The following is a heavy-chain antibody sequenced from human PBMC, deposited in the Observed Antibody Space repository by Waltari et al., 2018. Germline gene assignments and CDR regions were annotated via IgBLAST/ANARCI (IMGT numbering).Heavy chain of an antibody. CDR2: ISWNSGSI. J-gene: IGHJ6*03. D-gene: IGHD3-22*01. Sequence: EVQLVESGGGLVQPGRSLRLSCAASGFTFDDYAMHWVRQAPGKGLEWVSGISWNSGSIGDADSVKGRFTIARDNAKNSLYLQMNSLRAEDTALYYCAKDSGYYFHYMDVWGKGTTVTVSS. CDR3: AKDSGYYFHYMDV. V-gene: IGHV3-9*01. CDR1: GFTFDDYA.